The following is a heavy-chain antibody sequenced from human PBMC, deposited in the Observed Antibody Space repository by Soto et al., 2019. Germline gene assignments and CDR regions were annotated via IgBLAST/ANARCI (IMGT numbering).Heavy chain of an antibody. V-gene: IGHV3-23*01. CDR2: VNGGGDIT. CDR1: EFTFSSYS. CDR3: ARGHFGVTMDV. D-gene: IGHD3-3*01. J-gene: IGHJ6*02. Sequence: EVQLLESGGGLVQPGGSLRLSCEASEFTFSSYSMIWVRQAPGKGLEWVSGVNGGGDITYYAESVKGRFTISRDNSQDTLYLQMNSRRAEDTAVFYCARGHFGVTMDVWGQGTTVTDSS.